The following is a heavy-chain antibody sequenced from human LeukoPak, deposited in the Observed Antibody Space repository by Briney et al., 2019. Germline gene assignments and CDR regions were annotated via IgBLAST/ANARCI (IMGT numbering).Heavy chain of an antibody. CDR3: ARRRYSSGLH. D-gene: IGHD3-22*01. J-gene: IGHJ1*01. V-gene: IGHV4-39*01. CDR1: GGSISSYY. Sequence: SETLSLTCTVSGGSISSYYWSWIRQPPGKGLEWIGSIYYSGSTYYNPSLKSRVTISVDTSKNQFSLKLSSVTAADTAVYYCARRRYSSGLHWGQGTLVTVSS. CDR2: IYYSGST.